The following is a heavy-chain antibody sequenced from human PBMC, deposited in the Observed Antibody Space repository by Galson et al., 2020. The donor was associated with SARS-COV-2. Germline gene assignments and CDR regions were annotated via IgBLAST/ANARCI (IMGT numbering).Heavy chain of an antibody. J-gene: IGHJ5*02. CDR2: ISSNGDTT. V-gene: IGHV3-11*01. Sequence: SCAASGFTFNEYYMAWIRQAPGKGLEWISYISSNGDTTYYAESVKGRFAISRDNAKNSLYLDINSLRVDDTAVFYCARVGARVTVVGMTVTPSPNWCDPWGQGTRVTVSS. D-gene: IGHD6-19*01. CDR1: GFTFNEYY. CDR3: ARVGARVTVVGMTVTPSPNWCDP.